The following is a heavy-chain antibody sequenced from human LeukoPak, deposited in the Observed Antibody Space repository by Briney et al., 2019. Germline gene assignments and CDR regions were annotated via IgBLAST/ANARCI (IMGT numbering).Heavy chain of an antibody. CDR1: GGSLSGYY. CDR2: INHTGST. D-gene: IGHD2-2*01. CDR3: ARGQSSRVVPAAMYHDY. J-gene: IGHJ4*02. V-gene: IGHV4-34*01. Sequence: SETLSLTCAVYGGSLSGYYWSWIRQSPGKGLEWIGEINHTGSTNYNPSLKSRVTISVDKSKNQFSLKLSSVTAADTAVYYCARGQSSRVVPAAMYHDYWGQGTLVTVSS.